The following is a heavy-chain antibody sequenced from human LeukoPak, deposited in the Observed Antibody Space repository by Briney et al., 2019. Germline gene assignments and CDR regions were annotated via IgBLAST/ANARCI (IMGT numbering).Heavy chain of an antibody. CDR1: GGSFSGYY. D-gene: IGHD3-22*01. CDR3: ARHKRRGSSGYPPYNWFDP. J-gene: IGHJ5*02. CDR2: INHSGST. V-gene: IGHV4-34*01. Sequence: PSETLSLTCAVYGGSFSGYYWSWIRQPPGKGLEWIGEINHSGSTNYNPSLKSRVTISVDTSKNQFSLKLSSVTAADTAVYYCARHKRRGSSGYPPYNWFDPWGQGTLVTVSS.